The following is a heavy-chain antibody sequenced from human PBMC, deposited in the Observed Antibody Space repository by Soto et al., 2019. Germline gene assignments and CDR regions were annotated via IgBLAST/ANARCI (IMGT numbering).Heavy chain of an antibody. CDR1: GFTFSSYG. D-gene: IGHD3-16*01. CDR2: ISYDGSNK. J-gene: IGHJ4*02. Sequence: GGALRLPCAASGFTFSSYGLHWVRQAPGKGLEWVAVISYDGSNKYYADSVKGRFTISRDNSKNTLYLQMNSLRAEDTAVYYCAKDLDYVWGSYQALDEWGQGTLVTVSS. V-gene: IGHV3-30*18. CDR3: AKDLDYVWGSYQALDE.